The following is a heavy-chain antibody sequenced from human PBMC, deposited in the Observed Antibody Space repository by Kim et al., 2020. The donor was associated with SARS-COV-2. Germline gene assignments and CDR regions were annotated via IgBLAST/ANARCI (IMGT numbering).Heavy chain of an antibody. D-gene: IGHD6-13*01. V-gene: IGHV4-4*07. CDR2: VYTGGNT. CDR1: GGSINNYY. CDR3: ARIQRPEYSTSTPFDF. J-gene: IGHJ4*02. Sequence: SETLSLTCTVSGGSINNYYWTWVRQPAGKGLEWLGRVYTGGNTKYNPSLKSRLSMSVDTSRNQFSLKLTSVSAADTAVYYCARIQRPEYSTSTPFDFWGPGTVVTVSS.